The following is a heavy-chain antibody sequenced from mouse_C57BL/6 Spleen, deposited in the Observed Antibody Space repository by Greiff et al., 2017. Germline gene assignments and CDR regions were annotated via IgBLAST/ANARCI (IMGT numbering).Heavy chain of an antibody. CDR1: GYTFTSYW. V-gene: IGHV1-53*01. D-gene: IGHD1-1*01. CDR2: INPSNGGT. CDR3: ARWATVRAMDY. J-gene: IGHJ4*01. Sequence: QVQLQQPGTDLVKPGASVKLSCKASGYTFTSYWMHWVQQRPGQGLEWIGNINPSNGGTNYNEKFKSKATLTVDKSSSTAYMQLSSLTSEDSAVYYCARWATVRAMDYWGQGTSVTVSS.